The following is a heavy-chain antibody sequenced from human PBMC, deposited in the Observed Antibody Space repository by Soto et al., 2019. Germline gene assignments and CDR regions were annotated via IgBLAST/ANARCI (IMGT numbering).Heavy chain of an antibody. CDR3: TGVTWFRGMDV. Sequence: SQTLSLTCVISGDSVSSNSAGWNWIRQSPSRGLEWLGRTYYKSKWNNDYALSVKSRITINPDTSKNQFSLHLYSVTPEDTAVYYCTGVTWFRGMDVWGQGTPVTVSS. J-gene: IGHJ6*02. D-gene: IGHD3-10*01. V-gene: IGHV6-1*01. CDR2: TYYKSKWNN. CDR1: GDSVSSNSAG.